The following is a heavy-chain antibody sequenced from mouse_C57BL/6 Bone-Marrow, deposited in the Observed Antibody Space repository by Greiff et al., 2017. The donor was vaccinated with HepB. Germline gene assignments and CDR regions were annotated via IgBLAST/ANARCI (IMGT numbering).Heavy chain of an antibody. V-gene: IGHV7-1*01. D-gene: IGHD1-1*01. CDR1: GFTFSDFY. CDR2: SRNKANDYTT. CDR3: ARDGSSSYAMDY. J-gene: IGHJ4*01. Sequence: EVMLVESGGGLVQSGRSLRLSCATSGFTFSDFYMAWVRQAPGKGLEWIAASRNKANDYTTEYSASVKGRFIVSRDTSQSILYLQMNALRAEDTAIYYCARDGSSSYAMDYWGQGTSVTVSS.